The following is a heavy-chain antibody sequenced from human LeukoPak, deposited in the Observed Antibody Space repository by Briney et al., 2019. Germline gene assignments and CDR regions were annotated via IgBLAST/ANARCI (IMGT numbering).Heavy chain of an antibody. CDR3: ASSHGQRTDAFDI. Sequence: SETLSLTCTVSGGSISSYYWSWSRQPPGKVLEWIGYIYYSGSTNYNPSLKSRVTISVDTSKNQFSLKLSSVTAADTAVYYCASSHGQRTDAFDIWGQGTMVTVSS. CDR1: GGSISSYY. J-gene: IGHJ3*02. CDR2: IYYSGST. V-gene: IGHV4-59*01.